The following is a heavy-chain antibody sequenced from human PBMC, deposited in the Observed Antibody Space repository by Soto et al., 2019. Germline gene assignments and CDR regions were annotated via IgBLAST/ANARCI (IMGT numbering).Heavy chain of an antibody. D-gene: IGHD2-15*01. CDR1: GFTFSTYT. Sequence: EVLLVESGGGLDKPGGSLRLSCAASGFTFSTYTMNWVRQAPGKGLEWVSSINTASYIYYADLVKGRFTISRDDAKNSLCLQMNSLRDEDTAVYYGARAGGYGNGGCCRYFDDWGQGTLVTVSS. CDR3: ARAGGYGNGGCCRYFDD. CDR2: INTASYI. V-gene: IGHV3-21*01. J-gene: IGHJ4*02.